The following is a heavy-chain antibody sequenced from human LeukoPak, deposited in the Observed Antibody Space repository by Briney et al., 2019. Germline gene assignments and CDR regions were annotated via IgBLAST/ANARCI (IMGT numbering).Heavy chain of an antibody. CDR2: INWNSGRI. J-gene: IGHJ6*04. CDR3: AELGITMIGGV. Sequence: GRSLRLSCAASGFTFDDYAMHWVRQAPGKGLEWVSGINWNSGRIGYADSVKGRFTISRDNAKNSLYLQMNSLRAEDTAVYYCAELGITMIGGVWGKGITVTISS. CDR1: GFTFDDYA. D-gene: IGHD3-10*02. V-gene: IGHV3-9*01.